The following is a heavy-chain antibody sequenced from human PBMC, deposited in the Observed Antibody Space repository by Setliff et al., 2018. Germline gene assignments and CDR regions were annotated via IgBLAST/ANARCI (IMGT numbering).Heavy chain of an antibody. D-gene: IGHD2-2*01. CDR3: TRHEDRNKCTSSSCYRENDAFDV. CDR1: GYIFTNYW. J-gene: IGHJ3*01. Sequence: PGESLKISCKASGYIFTNYWIGWVRQMPGKGLEWMGVIYPGDSDTRYSPSFQGQVTISADKSINTASLQWSSLKASDTAIYYCTRHEDRNKCTSSSCYRENDAFDVWGQGAMVTVSS. V-gene: IGHV5-51*01. CDR2: IYPGDSDT.